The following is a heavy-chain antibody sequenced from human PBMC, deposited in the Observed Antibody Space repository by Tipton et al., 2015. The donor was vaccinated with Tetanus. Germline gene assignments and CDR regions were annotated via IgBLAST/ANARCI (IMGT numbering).Heavy chain of an antibody. CDR3: ARNTSGYFDH. V-gene: IGHV3-23*01. CDR2: ISGDGFST. D-gene: IGHD6-19*01. CDR1: RFTFSHYS. Sequence: SLRLSCAAFRFTFSHYSMTWVRQAPGKGLEWVSVISGDGFSTHHADSVKGRFTISRDSSQNTVFLQMSSLRAEDTAVYYCARNTSGYFDHWGQGTLVIVSS. J-gene: IGHJ1*01.